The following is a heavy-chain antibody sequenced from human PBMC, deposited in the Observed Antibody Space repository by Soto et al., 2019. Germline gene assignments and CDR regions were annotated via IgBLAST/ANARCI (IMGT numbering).Heavy chain of an antibody. D-gene: IGHD2-2*01. Sequence: QLQMQESGPGLVKPSETLSLTCTVSGGSISSSSYYWGWIRQPPGKGLEWIGSIYYSGSTYYNPSLKSRVATAVDTSKNRFALRLSSVTAADTAVYYCARQGIVVVPAAIDYWGQGTLVTVSS. CDR1: GGSISSSSYY. CDR3: ARQGIVVVPAAIDY. V-gene: IGHV4-39*01. CDR2: IYYSGST. J-gene: IGHJ4*02.